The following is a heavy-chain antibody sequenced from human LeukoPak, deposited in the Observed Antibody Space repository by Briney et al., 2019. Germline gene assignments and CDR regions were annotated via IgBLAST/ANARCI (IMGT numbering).Heavy chain of an antibody. Sequence: SETLSLTCTVSGGSISSYYWSWIRQPPGKGLEWIGYIYYSGSTNYNPSLKSRVTISVDTSKNQFSLKLSSVTAADTAVYYCARRLIVGATRGYFDYWGQGTLVTVSS. V-gene: IGHV4-59*12. CDR2: IYYSGST. D-gene: IGHD1-26*01. CDR1: GGSISSYY. CDR3: ARRLIVGATRGYFDY. J-gene: IGHJ4*02.